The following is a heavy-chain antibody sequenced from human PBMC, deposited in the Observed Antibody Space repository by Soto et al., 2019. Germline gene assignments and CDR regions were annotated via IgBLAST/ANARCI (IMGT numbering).Heavy chain of an antibody. CDR1: GGTFSSYI. J-gene: IGHJ5*02. D-gene: IGHD2-2*01. V-gene: IGHV1-69*01. Sequence: QVQLVQSGAEVKKPGSSVKVSCKASGGTFSSYIITWVRQAPGQGLEWMGGIIPIFGAATYELKFQDRVTITAHESTTSAYIDVSILASEDTAVYFCARAYASNKYWFDPWGQGTLVTVSS. CDR2: IIPIFGAA. CDR3: ARAYASNKYWFDP.